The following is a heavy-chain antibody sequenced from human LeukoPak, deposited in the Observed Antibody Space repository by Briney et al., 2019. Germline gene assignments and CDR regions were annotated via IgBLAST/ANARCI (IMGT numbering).Heavy chain of an antibody. V-gene: IGHV3-72*01. CDR2: ITHKPHGYTT. D-gene: IGHD1-7*01. Sequence: PGRSLRLSCAVSGFTFRDLYMGWVRQAPGKGLEWVGRITHKPHGYTTKYAASLEGRFTISRDDSQNSLYLQINSLKTEDTAIYYCTRENYEKLDSWGQGTLVTVSS. J-gene: IGHJ4*02. CDR1: GFTFRDLY. CDR3: TRENYEKLDS.